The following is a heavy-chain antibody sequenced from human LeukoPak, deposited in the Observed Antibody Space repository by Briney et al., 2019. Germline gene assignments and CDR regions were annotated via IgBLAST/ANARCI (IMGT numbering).Heavy chain of an antibody. CDR3: AKDPGYSSSGGWFDP. CDR1: GFTFSSYG. V-gene: IGHV3-30*18. Sequence: PGRSLRLSCAASGFTFSSYGMHWVRQAPGKGLEWVAAISYDGSNKYYADSVKGRFTISRDNSKNTLYLQMNSLRAEDTAVYYCAKDPGYSSSGGWFDPWGQGTLVTVSS. CDR2: ISYDGSNK. D-gene: IGHD6-13*01. J-gene: IGHJ5*02.